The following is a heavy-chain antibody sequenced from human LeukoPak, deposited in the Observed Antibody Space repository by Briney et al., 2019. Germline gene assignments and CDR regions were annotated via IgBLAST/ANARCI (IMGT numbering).Heavy chain of an antibody. CDR2: IYHSGST. J-gene: IGHJ4*02. Sequence: SETLSLTCTVSGGSISSSSYYWGWIRQPPGKGLEWIGNIYHSGSTYYNPSLKSRVTISVDTSKKQFSLKLSSVTAADTAVYYCARGTAARRRIDDWGQGTLVTVSS. D-gene: IGHD6-6*01. CDR3: ARGTAARRRIDD. CDR1: GGSISSSSYY. V-gene: IGHV4-39*07.